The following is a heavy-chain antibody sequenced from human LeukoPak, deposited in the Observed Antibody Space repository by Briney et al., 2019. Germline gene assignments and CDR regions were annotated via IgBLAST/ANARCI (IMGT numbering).Heavy chain of an antibody. V-gene: IGHV1-2*02. D-gene: IGHD1-1*01. CDR1: GYTFTGYY. CDR2: INPNSGGT. CDR3: ARDRDNWNDGRDAFDI. J-gene: IGHJ3*02. Sequence: ASVKVSCKASGYTFTGYYMHWVRQAPGQGLEWMGWINPNSGGTNYAQKFQGRVTMTRDTSISTAYMELSRLRSDDTAVYYCARDRDNWNDGRDAFDIWGQGTMVTVSS.